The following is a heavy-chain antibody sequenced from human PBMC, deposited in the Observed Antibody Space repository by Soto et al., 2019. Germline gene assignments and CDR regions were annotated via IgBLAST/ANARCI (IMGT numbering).Heavy chain of an antibody. Sequence: EVQLLESGGGLVQPGGSLRLSCAASGFTFSSYAMSWVRQAPGKGLEWVSAISGSGGSTYYADSVKGRFTISRDNSKNTLYLQMNSLRAEDTAVYYCATPSIYDSGGYPHFDYWGQGTLVTVSS. CDR1: GFTFSSYA. J-gene: IGHJ4*02. CDR3: ATPSIYDSGGYPHFDY. V-gene: IGHV3-23*01. CDR2: ISGSGGST. D-gene: IGHD3-22*01.